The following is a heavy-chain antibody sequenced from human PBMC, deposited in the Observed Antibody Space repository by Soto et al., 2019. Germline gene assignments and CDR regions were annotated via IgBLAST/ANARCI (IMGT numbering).Heavy chain of an antibody. V-gene: IGHV1-2*02. D-gene: IGHD1-26*01. Sequence: QVQLVQSGAEVKKPGASVNVSCKASGYTFTVYYMHWVRQAPGQGLAWMGWINPKSGGTMYPQKFQGRVTMTWDTSISTAYMALTRLRSDDTDVYCCARDLAKGGGSAGFDYWGQGTLVTVSS. CDR2: INPKSGGT. J-gene: IGHJ4*02. CDR3: ARDLAKGGGSAGFDY. CDR1: GYTFTVYY.